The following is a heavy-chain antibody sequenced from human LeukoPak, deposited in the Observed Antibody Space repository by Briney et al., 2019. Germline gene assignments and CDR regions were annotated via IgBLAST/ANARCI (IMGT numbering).Heavy chain of an antibody. V-gene: IGHV3-66*01. CDR2: IYSGGST. CDR3: AMSKDSWMRYYYYYGMDV. D-gene: IGHD1-26*01. CDR1: GFTVSSNY. Sequence: GGSLRLSCAASGFTVSSNYMSWVRQAPGKGLEWVSVIYSGGSTYYADSVKGRFTISGDNSKNTLYLQMNSLRAEDTAVYYCAMSKDSWMRYYYYYGMDVWGQGTTVTVSS. J-gene: IGHJ6*02.